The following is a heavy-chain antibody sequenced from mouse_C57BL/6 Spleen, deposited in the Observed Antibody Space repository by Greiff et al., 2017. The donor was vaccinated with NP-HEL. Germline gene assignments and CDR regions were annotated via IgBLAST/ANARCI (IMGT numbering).Heavy chain of an antibody. CDR3: TRGLGLLSMDY. V-gene: IGHV5-9-1*02. Sequence: RVESGEGLVKPGGSLKLSCAASGFTFSSYAMSWVRQTPEKRLEWVAYISSGGDYIYYADTVKGRFTISRDNARNTLYLQMSSLKSEDTAMYYCTRGLGLLSMDYWGQGTSVTVSS. CDR2: ISSGGDYI. J-gene: IGHJ4*01. D-gene: IGHD1-1*01. CDR1: GFTFSSYA.